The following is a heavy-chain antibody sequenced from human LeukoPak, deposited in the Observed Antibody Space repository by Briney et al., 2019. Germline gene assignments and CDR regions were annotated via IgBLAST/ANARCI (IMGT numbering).Heavy chain of an antibody. CDR1: GGSISSSHW. D-gene: IGHD2-15*01. Sequence: SETLSLTCAVSGGSISSSHWWSWVRQPPWKGLEWIGEIYHSGSTNYNPSLKSRVTISVDKSKNQFSLKLSSVTAADTAVYYCARLWSTYCSGGSCPHQPNYWGQGTLATVSS. CDR2: IYHSGST. CDR3: ARLWSTYCSGGSCPHQPNY. J-gene: IGHJ4*02. V-gene: IGHV4-4*02.